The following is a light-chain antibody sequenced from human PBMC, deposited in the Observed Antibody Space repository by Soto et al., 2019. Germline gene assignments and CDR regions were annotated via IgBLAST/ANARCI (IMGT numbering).Light chain of an antibody. V-gene: IGKV3-11*01. Sequence: ELVLTQTPATLSLSPGERATLSCRASQSVSSYLAWYQQKPGQAPRLLIYDASNRATGIPARFSGSGSGTDFTLTIRSLEPEDFAVYYCQQRSNWPPVTFGGGTKVEIK. CDR1: QSVSSY. CDR2: DAS. J-gene: IGKJ4*01. CDR3: QQRSNWPPVT.